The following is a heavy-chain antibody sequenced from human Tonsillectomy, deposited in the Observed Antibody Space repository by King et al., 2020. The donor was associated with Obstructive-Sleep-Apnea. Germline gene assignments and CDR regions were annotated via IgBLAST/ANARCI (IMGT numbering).Heavy chain of an antibody. J-gene: IGHJ4*02. V-gene: IGHV3-7*03. CDR1: GFNFGAYW. Sequence: VQLVESGGGLVQPGGSLRLSCAASGFNFGAYWMSWVRQVPGKGLEWVANTNELGSDKYYADSVKGRFPISRDNAKNELYLQLSSLRVEDTAVFYCARDDYDSSGYFVYWGQGAQVTVTS. CDR2: TNELGSDK. CDR3: ARDDYDSSGYFVY. D-gene: IGHD3-22*01.